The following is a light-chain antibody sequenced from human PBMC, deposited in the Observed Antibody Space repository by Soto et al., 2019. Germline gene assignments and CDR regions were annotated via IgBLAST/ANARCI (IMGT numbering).Light chain of an antibody. V-gene: IGLV2-14*01. CDR3: SSYTTSSTLV. CDR2: EVT. J-gene: IGLJ3*02. CDR1: SSDVGSYKY. Sequence: QSALTQPASVSGPPGQSITISCTGTSSDVGSYKYVSWYQQHPGKAPKLMISEVTNRPSGVSNRFSGSKSGNTASLTISGLQAEDEADYYCSSYTTSSTLVFGGGTQLTVL.